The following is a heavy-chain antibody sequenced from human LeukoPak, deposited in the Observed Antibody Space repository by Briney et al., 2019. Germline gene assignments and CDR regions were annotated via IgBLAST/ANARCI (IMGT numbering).Heavy chain of an antibody. CDR1: GGSISSSSYY. J-gene: IGHJ4*02. V-gene: IGHV4-39*07. D-gene: IGHD1-14*01. CDR3: ASELTGTETEADY. CDR2: IYYSGST. Sequence: SETLSLTCTVSGGSISSSSYYWGWIRQPPGKGLEWIGSIYYSGSTYYNPSLKSRVTISVDTSKNQFSLKLSSVTAADTAVYYCASELTGTETEADYWGQGTLVTVSS.